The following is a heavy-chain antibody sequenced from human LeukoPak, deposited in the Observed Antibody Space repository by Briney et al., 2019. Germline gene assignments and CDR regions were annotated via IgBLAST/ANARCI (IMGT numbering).Heavy chain of an antibody. CDR3: ARAAVVRGGRGNWFDP. V-gene: IGHV1-18*01. Sequence: ASVKVSCKASGYTFTSYGISWVRQAPGQGLEWMGWISAYNDNTNYAQKLQGRVTMTTDTSTSTAYMELRSLRSDDTAVYYCARAAVVRGGRGNWFDPWGQGTLVTVSS. J-gene: IGHJ5*02. CDR2: ISAYNDNT. CDR1: GYTFTSYG. D-gene: IGHD3-10*01.